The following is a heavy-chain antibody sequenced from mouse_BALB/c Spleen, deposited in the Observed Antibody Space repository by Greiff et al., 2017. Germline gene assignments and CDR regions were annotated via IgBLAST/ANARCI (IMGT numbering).Heavy chain of an antibody. CDR3: GREPTMAY. Sequence: VHLVESGPGLVAPSQSLSITCTVSGFSLTSYGVHWVRQPPGKGLEWLGVIWAGGSTNYNSALMSRLSISKDNSKSQVFLKMNSLQTDDTAMYYCGREPTMAYWGQGTLVTVSA. J-gene: IGHJ3*01. CDR2: IWAGGST. CDR1: GFSLTSYG. V-gene: IGHV2-9*02.